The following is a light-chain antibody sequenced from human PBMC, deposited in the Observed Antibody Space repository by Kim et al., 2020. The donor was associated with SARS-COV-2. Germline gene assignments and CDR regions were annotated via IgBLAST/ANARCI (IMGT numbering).Light chain of an antibody. J-gene: IGLJ1*01. CDR1: SLRKSY. CDR2: DEN. Sequence: SSELTQDPTVSVALGQTARITCQGDSLRKSYASWYQQKPGQAPILVMSDENNRPSGIPDRFSGSSSGSTASLTITGAQAEDEADYYCCSRDSSAKDYVFGTGTKVTVL. V-gene: IGLV3-19*01. CDR3: CSRDSSAKDYV.